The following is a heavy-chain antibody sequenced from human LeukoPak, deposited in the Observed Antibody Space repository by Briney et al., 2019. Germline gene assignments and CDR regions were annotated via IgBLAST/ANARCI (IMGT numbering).Heavy chain of an antibody. CDR2: ISSSSSYI. J-gene: IGHJ3*02. D-gene: IGHD4-17*01. V-gene: IGHV3-21*03. Sequence: GGSLRLSCAASGFTFSSYSMNWVRQAPGKGLEWVSSISSSSSYIYYADSVKGRFAISRDNAKDSLYLQMNSLKTEDTAVYYCTTDSTVTTDGDVFDIWGQGTMVTVSS. CDR1: GFTFSSYS. CDR3: TTDSTVTTDGDVFDI.